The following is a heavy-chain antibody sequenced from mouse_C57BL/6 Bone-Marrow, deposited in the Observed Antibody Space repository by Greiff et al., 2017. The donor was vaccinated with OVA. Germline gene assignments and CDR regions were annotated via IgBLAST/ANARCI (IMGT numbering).Heavy chain of an antibody. CDR1: GYTFTSYW. Sequence: QVQLQQSGAELVKPGASVKLSCKASGYTFTSYWMQWVKQRPGQGLEWIGEIDPSDSYTNYNQKFKGKATLTVDTSSSTAYMQLSSLTSEDSAVYYCFNWVYFDYWGQGTTLTVSS. V-gene: IGHV1-50*01. D-gene: IGHD4-1*01. CDR2: IDPSDSYT. CDR3: FNWVYFDY. J-gene: IGHJ2*01.